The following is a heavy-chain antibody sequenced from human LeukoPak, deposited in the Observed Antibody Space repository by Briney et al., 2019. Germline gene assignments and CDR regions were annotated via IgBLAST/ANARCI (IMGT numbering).Heavy chain of an antibody. CDR1: GFTFDDYA. Sequence: QIGGSLRLSCAASGFTFDDYAMHWVRQAPGKGLEWVSGISWNSGSIGYADSVKGRFTISRDNAKNSLYLQMNSLRAEDTALYYCASGLVPKRGDDYSNYFDYWGQGTLITVSS. J-gene: IGHJ4*02. V-gene: IGHV3-9*01. D-gene: IGHD4-11*01. CDR2: ISWNSGSI. CDR3: ASGLVPKRGDDYSNYFDY.